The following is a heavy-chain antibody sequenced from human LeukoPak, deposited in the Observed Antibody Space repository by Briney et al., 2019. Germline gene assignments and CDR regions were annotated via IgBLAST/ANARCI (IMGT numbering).Heavy chain of an antibody. J-gene: IGHJ4*02. CDR3: ARDRVSGYDEPTYSYGPCLCDY. Sequence: PGGSLRLSCAASGFTFSGYWMSWVRQAPGKGLEWVANIKLDGSEKYYVDSVKGRFTISRDNAENSVFLQMNSLRVEDAAIYYCARDRVSGYDEPTYSYGPCLCDYWGQGTLVTVSS. V-gene: IGHV3-7*01. D-gene: IGHD5-12*01. CDR2: IKLDGSEK. CDR1: GFTFSGYW.